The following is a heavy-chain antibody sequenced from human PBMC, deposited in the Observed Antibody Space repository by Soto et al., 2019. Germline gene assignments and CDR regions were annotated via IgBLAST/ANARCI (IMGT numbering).Heavy chain of an antibody. V-gene: IGHV4-4*07. CDR1: GGSISNYY. CDR2: IYTSGSI. J-gene: IGHJ4*02. Sequence: PSETLSLTCSVSGGSISNYYWSWIRQPAGKGLEWIGRIYTSGSINYNPSLKSRVTMSVDTSKNQFSLQLNSVTPEDTAVYYCARSGPGGYIDYWGQGTLVTSPQ. CDR3: ARSGPGGYIDY. D-gene: IGHD3-22*01.